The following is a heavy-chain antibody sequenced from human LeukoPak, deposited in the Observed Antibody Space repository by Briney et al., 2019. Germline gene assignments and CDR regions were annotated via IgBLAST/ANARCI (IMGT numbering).Heavy chain of an antibody. CDR1: GFIVTDNY. D-gene: IGHD6-19*01. CDR2: IYSGDNS. CDR3: ARWAGSGWLLTSYYGMDV. Sequence: GGSLRLSCAASGFIVTDNYMSWVRQAPGKGLEWVSAIYSGDNSQYADSVKGRFAISRDRWKNTLYLQMNNLRSEDTAVYYCARWAGSGWLLTSYYGMDVWGQGTTVTVSS. V-gene: IGHV3-53*01. J-gene: IGHJ6*02.